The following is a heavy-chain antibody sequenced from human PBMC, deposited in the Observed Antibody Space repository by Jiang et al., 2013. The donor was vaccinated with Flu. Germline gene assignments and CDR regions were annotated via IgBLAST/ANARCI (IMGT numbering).Heavy chain of an antibody. Sequence: SGAEVKKPGASVKVSCKASGYTFTSYYMHWVRQAPGQGLEWMGIINPSGGSTSYAQKFQGRVTMTRDTSTSTVYMELSSLRSEDTAVYYCASRYYDSSGYYLQDAFDIWAKGQWSPSLQ. J-gene: IGHJ3*02. D-gene: IGHD3-22*01. CDR3: ASRYYDSSGYYLQDAFDI. CDR2: INPSGGST. CDR1: GYTFTSYY. V-gene: IGHV1-46*01.